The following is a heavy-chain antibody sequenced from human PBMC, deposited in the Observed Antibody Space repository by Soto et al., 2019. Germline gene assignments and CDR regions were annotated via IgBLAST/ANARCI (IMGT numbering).Heavy chain of an antibody. V-gene: IGHV1-3*01. CDR3: ARDPLSLRYFDWLLRQGAFDI. CDR2: INAGNGNT. CDR1: GYTFTSYA. Sequence: ASVKVSCKASGYTFTSYAMHWVRQAPGQRLEWMGWINAGNGNTKYSQKFQGRVTITRDTSASTAYMELSSLRSEDTAVYYCARDPLSLRYFDWLLRQGAFDIWGQGTMVTVSS. J-gene: IGHJ3*02. D-gene: IGHD3-9*01.